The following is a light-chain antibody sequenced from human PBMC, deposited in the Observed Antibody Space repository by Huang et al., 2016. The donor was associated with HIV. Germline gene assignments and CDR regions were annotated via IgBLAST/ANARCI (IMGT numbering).Light chain of an antibody. CDR2: YAS. J-gene: IGKJ4*01. CDR3: QQRGNWQLT. V-gene: IGKV3-11*01. CDR1: QGLANY. Sequence: EIVLTQSPATLSLSPGERATLTCRASQGLANYLAWYQQKPGQAPRLLIYYASHRATGIPARFSGSGSGTDFTLTISSLEPEDFAVYYCQQRGNWQLTFGGGTKVEIK.